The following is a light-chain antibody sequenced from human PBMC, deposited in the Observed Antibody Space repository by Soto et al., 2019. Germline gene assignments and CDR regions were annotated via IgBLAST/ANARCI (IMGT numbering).Light chain of an antibody. Sequence: DIQMTQSPSSLSASVGDRLTITCRASQSISSYLNWYQEKPGKAPKLLVYAASSLQSGVPSRFSGSGSGTDFTLTISSLQPEDFATYYCQQTYSTPQAFGQGTKVDIK. V-gene: IGKV1-39*01. CDR3: QQTYSTPQA. CDR2: AAS. CDR1: QSISSY. J-gene: IGKJ1*01.